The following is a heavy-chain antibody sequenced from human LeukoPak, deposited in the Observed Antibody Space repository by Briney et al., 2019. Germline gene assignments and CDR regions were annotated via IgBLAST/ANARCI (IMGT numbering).Heavy chain of an antibody. CDR1: GFIFSNYW. CDR2: TSQDVRNN. D-gene: IGHD3-16*01. V-gene: IGHV3-30-3*01. J-gene: IGHJ6*03. Sequence: GGSLRLSCAASGFIFSNYWMNWVRQAPGKGLDWVAITSQDVRNNFYADSVQGRFTISRDNSKNTVYLQMNRLRVEDTAVYFCARDKGEGIYYFYMDVWGKGTTVTVSS. CDR3: ARDKGEGIYYFYMDV.